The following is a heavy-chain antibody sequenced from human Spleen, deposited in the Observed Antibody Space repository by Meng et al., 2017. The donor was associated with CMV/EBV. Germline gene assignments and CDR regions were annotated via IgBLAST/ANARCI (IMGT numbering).Heavy chain of an antibody. J-gene: IGHJ6*02. CDR3: ARGRTPSFYYGMEV. CDR1: GFTFSSYW. CDR2: INSDGSST. V-gene: IGHV3-74*01. Sequence: LSLTCAASGFTFSSYWMHWVRQAPGKGLVWVSRINSDGSSTSYADSVKGRFTISRDNAKNTLYLQMNSLRAEDTAVYYCARGRTPSFYYGMEVWGQGTTVTVSS. D-gene: IGHD1-14*01.